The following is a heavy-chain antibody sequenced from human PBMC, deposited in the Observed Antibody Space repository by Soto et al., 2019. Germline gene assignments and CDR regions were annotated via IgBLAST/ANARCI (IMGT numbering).Heavy chain of an antibody. Sequence: ASVKVSCKASGYTFTSYGISWVRQAPGQGLERMGWISAYNSNTNYAQKLQGRVTMTTDTYTSTAYMELRNLRSNDTDVYYCARGSGSYYRYAFDIWGQGTMVTVSS. J-gene: IGHJ3*02. CDR3: ARGSGSYYRYAFDI. V-gene: IGHV1-18*01. D-gene: IGHD1-26*01. CDR1: GYTFTSYG. CDR2: ISAYNSNT.